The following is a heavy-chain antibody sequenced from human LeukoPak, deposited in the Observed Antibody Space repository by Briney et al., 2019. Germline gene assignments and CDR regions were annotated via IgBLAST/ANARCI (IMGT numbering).Heavy chain of an antibody. Sequence: ASVKVSCKASGGTFSSYAISWVRQAPGQGLEWMGGIIPIFGTANYAQKFQGRVTITADESTSTAYMELSSLRSEDTAVYYCARGLYGRSSSSGYYYYYMDVWGKGTTVTVSS. CDR2: IIPIFGTA. D-gene: IGHD6-6*01. CDR3: ARGLYGRSSSSGYYYYYMDV. J-gene: IGHJ6*03. V-gene: IGHV1-69*13. CDR1: GGTFSSYA.